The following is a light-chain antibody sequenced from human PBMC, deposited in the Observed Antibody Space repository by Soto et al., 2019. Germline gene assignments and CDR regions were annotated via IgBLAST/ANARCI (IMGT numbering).Light chain of an antibody. CDR1: QTISSNN. J-gene: IGKJ1*01. CDR2: GTS. CDR3: QQYVSWT. V-gene: IGKV3-20*01. Sequence: EIVLTQSPGTLSVSPGGRATLSCRASQTISSNNLAWYQQKPGQAPSLLIYGTSSRATGIPDRFSGSGSGTDFPLTISRLEPEDSAIYYCQQYVSWTFGQGTKVEI.